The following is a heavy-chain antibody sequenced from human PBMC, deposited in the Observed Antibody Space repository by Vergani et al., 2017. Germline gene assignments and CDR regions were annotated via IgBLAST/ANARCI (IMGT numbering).Heavy chain of an antibody. CDR2: INPNSGGT. D-gene: IGHD1-14*01. J-gene: IGHJ3*02. CDR1: GYTFTGYY. V-gene: IGHV1-2*02. Sequence: QLVQSGPEVKKPGASVKVSCKASGYTFTGYYMHWVRQAPGQGLEWMGWINPNSGGTNYAQKFQGRVTMTRDTSISTAYMELSRLRSADTAVYYCARRRSGYRNAFDIWGQGTMVTVSS. CDR3: ARRRSGYRNAFDI.